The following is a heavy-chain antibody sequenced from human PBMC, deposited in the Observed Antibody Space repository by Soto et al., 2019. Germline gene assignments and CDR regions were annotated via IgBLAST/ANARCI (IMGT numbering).Heavy chain of an antibody. J-gene: IGHJ3*02. V-gene: IGHV4-34*01. D-gene: IGHD3-9*01. CDR2: INHSGNN. CDR1: GGSFSTYY. Sequence: QLQQWGAGLLKPSETLSLTCVVSGGSFSTYYYNWLRQSPGKGLEWIGEINHSGNNNYSPSLKSRVTMSVDTSKNQFSLKMTSVTAADTAVYYGARGGSNDWQVAFDIWGQGTMVTVSS. CDR3: ARGGSNDWQVAFDI.